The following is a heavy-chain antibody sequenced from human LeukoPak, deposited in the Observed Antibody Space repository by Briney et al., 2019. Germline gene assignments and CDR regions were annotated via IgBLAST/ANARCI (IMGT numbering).Heavy chain of an antibody. CDR3: AREGSSSSRFDD. CDR2: IIPIFGIA. J-gene: IGHJ4*02. D-gene: IGHD6-13*01. CDR1: GGTFSSYA. Sequence: LGASVKVSCKASGGTFSSYAISWVRQAPGQGLEWMGRIIPIFGIANYAQKFQGRVTITADKSTSTAYMELSSLRSEYTAVYYCAREGSSSSRFDDWGQGTLVTVS. V-gene: IGHV1-69*04.